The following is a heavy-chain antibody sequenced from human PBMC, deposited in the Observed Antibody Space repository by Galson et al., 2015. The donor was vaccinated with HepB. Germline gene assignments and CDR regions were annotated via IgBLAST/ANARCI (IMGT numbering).Heavy chain of an antibody. CDR1: GFTFSDYY. CDR3: ARVHRQHLVATGWGYYFDY. CDR2: ISSSSSYT. Sequence: SLRLSCAASGFTFSDYYMSWIRQAPGKGLEWVSYISSSSSYTNYADSVKGRFTISRDNAKNSLYLQMNSLRAEDTAVYYCARVHRQHLVATGWGYYFDYWGQGTLVTVSS. V-gene: IGHV3-11*06. D-gene: IGHD5-12*01. J-gene: IGHJ4*02.